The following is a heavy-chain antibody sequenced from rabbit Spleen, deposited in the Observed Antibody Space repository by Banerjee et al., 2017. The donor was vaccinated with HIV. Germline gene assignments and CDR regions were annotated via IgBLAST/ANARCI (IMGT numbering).Heavy chain of an antibody. Sequence: QSLEESGGDLVKPGASLTLTCTASGFSFSSSYWICWVRQAPGKGLEWIACIYGGSSGSTYYASWAKGRFTISKTSSTTVTLQMTSLTAADTATYFCARGSVGSSGYGAFDPWGPGTLVTVS. V-gene: IGHV1S40*01. D-gene: IGHD1-1*01. CDR2: IYGGSSGST. CDR1: GFSFSSSYW. J-gene: IGHJ2*01. CDR3: ARGSVGSSGYGAFDP.